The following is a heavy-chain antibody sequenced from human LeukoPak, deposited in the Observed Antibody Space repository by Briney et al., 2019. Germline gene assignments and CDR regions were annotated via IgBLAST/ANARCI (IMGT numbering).Heavy chain of an antibody. Sequence: GGSLRLSCAAYGFTFSSYSMNWVRQAPGKGLEWVSSISSSSYIYYADSVRGRFSISRDNAKNSLFLQMNSLRGEDTAVYYCARCTTGKTFGSLREIKKSREIDYWGQGTLVTVSS. CDR1: GFTFSSYS. D-gene: IGHD1-1*01. J-gene: IGHJ4*02. CDR3: ARCTTGKTFGSLREIKKSREIDY. V-gene: IGHV3-21*01. CDR2: ISSSSYI.